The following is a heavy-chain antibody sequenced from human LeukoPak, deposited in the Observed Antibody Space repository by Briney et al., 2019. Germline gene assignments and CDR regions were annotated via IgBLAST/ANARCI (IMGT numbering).Heavy chain of an antibody. Sequence: SETLSLTCAVYAGSFSGYYWSWIRQPPGKGLEWVGEINHSGSTNYNPSLKSRVTISVDTSKNQFSLKLSSVTAADTAVYYCAREVITMVRGVITYYYYYYMDVWGKGTTVTVSS. D-gene: IGHD3-10*01. CDR1: AGSFSGYY. V-gene: IGHV4-34*01. J-gene: IGHJ6*03. CDR2: INHSGST. CDR3: AREVITMVRGVITYYYYYYMDV.